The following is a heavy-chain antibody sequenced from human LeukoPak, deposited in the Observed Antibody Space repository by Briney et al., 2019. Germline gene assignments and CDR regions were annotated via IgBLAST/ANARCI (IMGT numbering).Heavy chain of an antibody. V-gene: IGHV4-59*01. J-gene: IGHJ4*02. Sequence: SETLSLTCTVSGGSISSYYWSWIRQPPGKGLEFIGYIHYSGGTNYNPSLKSRVTISVDTSKNHFSLKLSSVTAADTAVYYCAREIVGGFNPGAYWGQGTLVTVSS. D-gene: IGHD1-14*01. CDR2: IHYSGGT. CDR1: GGSISSYY. CDR3: AREIVGGFNPGAY.